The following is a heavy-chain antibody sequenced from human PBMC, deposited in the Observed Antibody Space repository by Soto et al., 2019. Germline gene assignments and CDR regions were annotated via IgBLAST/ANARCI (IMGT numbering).Heavy chain of an antibody. V-gene: IGHV3-30*18. J-gene: IGHJ6*02. CDR3: AKDPGYGDYYYGMDV. CDR2: ISYDGSNK. CDR1: GFTFSSYG. Sequence: QVQLVESGGGVVQPGRSLRLSCAASGFTFSSYGMHWVRQAPGEGLEWVAVISYDGSNKYYADSVKGRFTISRDNSKNTLYLQMNSLRAEDTAVYYCAKDPGYGDYYYGMDVWGQGTTVTVSS. D-gene: IGHD4-17*01.